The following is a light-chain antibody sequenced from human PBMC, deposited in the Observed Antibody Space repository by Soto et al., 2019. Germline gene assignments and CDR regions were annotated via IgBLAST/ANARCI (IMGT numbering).Light chain of an antibody. V-gene: IGKV3-15*01. CDR2: SAS. CDR1: QSISTE. CDR3: QQGHNWPLT. J-gene: IGKJ2*01. Sequence: EIVMTQSPATLSVSPGERDTLSCRASQSISTELAWYQQKPGQPPRLLIYSASTRATGVPARFTGSGSGSEFTHTISGLQSEDFAVYYCQQGHNWPLTFGQGTRLEI.